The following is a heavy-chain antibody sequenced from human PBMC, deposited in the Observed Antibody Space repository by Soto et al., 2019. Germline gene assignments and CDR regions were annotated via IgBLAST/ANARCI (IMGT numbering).Heavy chain of an antibody. CDR1: GITFTYAW. CDR3: GHIGDLLPNDVFST. J-gene: IGHJ3*02. CDR2: GKSEAGGGTI. Sequence: EVQLVESGGGLVHPGGSLRLSCAASGITFTYAWMTWVRQAPGRGLEWVGRGKSEAGGGTIDYAAPVKGRFTISRDDSRSMLYLQMTSLKREDTAVYYCGHIGDLLPNDVFSTWCQGTVVTVSS. D-gene: IGHD2-21*01. V-gene: IGHV3-15*01.